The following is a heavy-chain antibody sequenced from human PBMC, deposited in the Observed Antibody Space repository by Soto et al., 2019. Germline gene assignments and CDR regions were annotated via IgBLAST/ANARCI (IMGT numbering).Heavy chain of an antibody. J-gene: IGHJ5*02. CDR3: VASLAASGLNWLDP. CDR1: GGSISEKY. D-gene: IGHD6-13*01. V-gene: IGHV4-4*07. Sequence: SETLSLTCIVSGGSISEKYWNWVRQPPGKGLEWIGLIFANGHTDYNPSLKSRVSMSVDASKNQFSLRLTSMTAADTAVYYCVASLAASGLNWLDPWGRGTLVTVSS. CDR2: IFANGHT.